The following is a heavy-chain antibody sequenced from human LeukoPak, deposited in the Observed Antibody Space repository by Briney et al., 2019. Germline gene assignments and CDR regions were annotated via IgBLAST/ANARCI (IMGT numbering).Heavy chain of an antibody. CDR3: ARSAGFDWLFYGIFDP. D-gene: IGHD3-9*01. CDR1: GFTFSSYA. V-gene: IGHV3-7*01. J-gene: IGHJ5*02. Sequence: GGSLRLSCAASGFTFSSYAMSWVRQAPGKGLEWVANIKQDGSEKYYVDSVKGRFTISRDNAKNSLYLQMNSLRAEDTAVYYCARSAGFDWLFYGIFDPWGQGTLVTVSS. CDR2: IKQDGSEK.